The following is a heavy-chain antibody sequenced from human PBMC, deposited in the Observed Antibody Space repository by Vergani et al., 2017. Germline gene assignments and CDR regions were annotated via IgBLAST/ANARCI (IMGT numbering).Heavy chain of an antibody. V-gene: IGHV3-9*03. D-gene: IGHD6-13*01. Sequence: EVQLLESGGGLVQPGGSLRLSCAASGFTFSSYAMSWVRQAPGKGLEWVSGISWNSGSIGYADSVKGRFTISRDNAKNSLYLQMNSLRAEDMALYYCAKDMVAAGAGDAFDIWGQGTMVTVSS. CDR1: GFTFSSYA. J-gene: IGHJ3*02. CDR2: ISWNSGSI. CDR3: AKDMVAAGAGDAFDI.